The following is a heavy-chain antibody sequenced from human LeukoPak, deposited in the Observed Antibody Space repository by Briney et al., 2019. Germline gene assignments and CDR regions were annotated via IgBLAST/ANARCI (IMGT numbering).Heavy chain of an antibody. CDR2: IWYDGTNK. V-gene: IGHV3-33*01. D-gene: IGHD1-7*01. Sequence: GGSLRLSCAASGFTFSGYGMHWVRQAPGKGLEWVAVIWYDGTNKQYGDSERGRFTISRDNSKNTLYLQMNSLRAEDTAVYYCARDKQYNWNFDAFDIWGQGTMVTVSS. CDR3: ARDKQYNWNFDAFDI. J-gene: IGHJ3*02. CDR1: GFTFSGYG.